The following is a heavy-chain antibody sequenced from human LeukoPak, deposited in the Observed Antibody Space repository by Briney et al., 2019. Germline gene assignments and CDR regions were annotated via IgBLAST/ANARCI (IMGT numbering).Heavy chain of an antibody. J-gene: IGHJ5*02. CDR2: IYPGDSDT. CDR1: GYSFTSYW. D-gene: IGHD6-13*01. V-gene: IGHV5-51*01. CDR3: ARGKVAAVGVKYTWFDP. Sequence: GESLKISCKGSGYSFTSYWIGWVRQMPGKGLEWMGIIYPGDSDTRYSPSFQGQVTIPADKSISTAYLQWSSLRASDTAMYYCARGKVAAVGVKYTWFDPWGQGTLVTVSS.